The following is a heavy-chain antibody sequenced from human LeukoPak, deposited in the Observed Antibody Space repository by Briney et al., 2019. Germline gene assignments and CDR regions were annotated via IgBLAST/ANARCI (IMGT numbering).Heavy chain of an antibody. Sequence: ASVKVSCKASGYTFTSYGISWVRQAPGQGLEWMGWISGYNGYTHYAHNLQRRVTMTTDTSTSTAYMELRSLRSDDTAVYYCARDEARYSSGYYPNWFDPWGQGTLVTVSS. J-gene: IGHJ5*02. CDR2: ISGYNGYT. V-gene: IGHV1-18*01. CDR3: ARDEARYSSGYYPNWFDP. D-gene: IGHD3-22*01. CDR1: GYTFTSYG.